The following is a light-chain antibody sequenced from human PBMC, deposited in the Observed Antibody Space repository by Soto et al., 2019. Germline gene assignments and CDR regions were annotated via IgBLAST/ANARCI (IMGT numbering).Light chain of an antibody. Sequence: EIVLTQSPGTLSLSPGERATLSCRASQSVSSSYLAWYQQKPGQAPRLLIYGASSRATGIPDRFSGSGSGTDFNLTISRLEPEDFAVYYCKKYGSSPRTFGQGTKVDIK. CDR1: QSVSSSY. CDR2: GAS. V-gene: IGKV3-20*01. CDR3: KKYGSSPRT. J-gene: IGKJ1*01.